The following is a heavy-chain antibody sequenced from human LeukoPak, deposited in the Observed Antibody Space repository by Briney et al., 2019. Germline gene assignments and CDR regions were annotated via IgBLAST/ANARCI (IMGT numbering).Heavy chain of an antibody. CDR2: ISGSGGST. J-gene: IGHJ4*02. CDR3: AKEVALDYGDSGGFDY. CDR1: GFTFSSYA. V-gene: IGHV3-23*01. Sequence: GGSLRLSCAASGFTFSSYAMSWVRQAPVKGLEWVSAISGSGGSTYYADSVKGRFTISRDNSKNTLYLQMNSLRAEDTAVYYCAKEVALDYGDSGGFDYWGQGTLVTVSS. D-gene: IGHD4-17*01.